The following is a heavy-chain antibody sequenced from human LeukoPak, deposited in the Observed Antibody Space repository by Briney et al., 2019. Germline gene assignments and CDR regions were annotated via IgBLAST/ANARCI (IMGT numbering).Heavy chain of an antibody. CDR2: IYYSGST. V-gene: IGHV4-59*01. Sequence: SETLSLTCTVSGGSISSYYWSWIRQPPGKGLEWIGYIYYSGSTNYNPSLKSRVTISVDTFKNQFSLKLSSVTAADTAVYYCARVHYYDSSGYYYPFDYWGQGTLVTVSS. D-gene: IGHD3-22*01. CDR3: ARVHYYDSSGYYYPFDY. J-gene: IGHJ4*02. CDR1: GGSISSYY.